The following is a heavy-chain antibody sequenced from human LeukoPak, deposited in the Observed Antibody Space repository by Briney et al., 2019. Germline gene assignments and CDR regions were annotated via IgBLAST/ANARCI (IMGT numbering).Heavy chain of an antibody. CDR1: GFIVSSKY. CDR3: ARAAFAGSWYEGGLDV. V-gene: IGHV3-66*01. CDR2: IYSGGAT. J-gene: IGHJ6*02. D-gene: IGHD6-13*01. Sequence: GGSLRLSCTVSGFIVSSKYMSWVRQAPGKGLEWVAVIYSGGATYYAGSVKGRFTISRDNSKNTLYLQMNSLGAEDRAVYYCARAAFAGSWYEGGLDVWGQGTTVTVSS.